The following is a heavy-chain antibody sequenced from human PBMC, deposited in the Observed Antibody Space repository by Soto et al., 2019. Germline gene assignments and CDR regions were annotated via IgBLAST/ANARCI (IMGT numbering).Heavy chain of an antibody. D-gene: IGHD6-13*01. Sequence: PGGSLRLSCAASGFTFSSYAMSWVRQAPGKGLEWVSAISGSGGSTYYADSVKGRFTISRDNSKNTLYLQMNSLRAEDTAVYYCAKLLGYSSSWYPGAFDIWAKGQWSPSPQ. J-gene: IGHJ3*02. CDR2: ISGSGGST. CDR1: GFTFSSYA. CDR3: AKLLGYSSSWYPGAFDI. V-gene: IGHV3-23*01.